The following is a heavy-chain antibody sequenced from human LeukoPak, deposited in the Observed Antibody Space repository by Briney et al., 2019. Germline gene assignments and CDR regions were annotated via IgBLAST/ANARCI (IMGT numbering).Heavy chain of an antibody. J-gene: IGHJ4*02. CDR2: INHSGST. Sequence: SETLSLTCAVYGGSFSGYYWSWIRQPPGQGLEWIGEINHSGSTNYNPSLKSRVTISVDTSKNQFSLKLSSVTAADTAVYYCARGSGSLYCWGQGTLVTVSS. CDR3: ARGSGSLYC. V-gene: IGHV4-34*01. CDR1: GGSFSGYY. D-gene: IGHD1-26*01.